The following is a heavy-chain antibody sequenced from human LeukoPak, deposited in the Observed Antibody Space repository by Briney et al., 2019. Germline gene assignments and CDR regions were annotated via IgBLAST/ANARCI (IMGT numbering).Heavy chain of an antibody. CDR1: GESISSYY. CDR2: IYHSGST. CDR3: ARGRHCSSTSCYVRQNYYYYYGMDV. Sequence: SETLSLTCAVYGESISSYYWSWIRQPPGKGLEWIGEIYHSGSTNDNPSLKSRVTISVDTSKNQFSLKLSSVTAAGTAVYYCARGRHCSSTSCYVRQNYYYYYGMDVWGQGTTVTVSS. V-gene: IGHV4-34*01. J-gene: IGHJ6*02. D-gene: IGHD2-2*01.